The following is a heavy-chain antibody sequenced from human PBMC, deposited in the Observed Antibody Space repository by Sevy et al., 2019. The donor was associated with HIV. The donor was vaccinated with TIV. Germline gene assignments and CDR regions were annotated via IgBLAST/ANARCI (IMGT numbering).Heavy chain of an antibody. D-gene: IGHD2-21*02. V-gene: IGHV1-46*03. Sequence: ASVKVSCKASGYTFTSYYMHWVRQAPGQGLEWMGIINPSCGSTSYAQKFQGRVTMTRDKSTSTVYMDLSSLRSEDTAVYYCARDFLKSVELTARCGLEYFQHWGQGTLVTVSS. J-gene: IGHJ1*01. CDR3: ARDFLKSVELTARCGLEYFQH. CDR1: GYTFTSYY. CDR2: INPSCGST.